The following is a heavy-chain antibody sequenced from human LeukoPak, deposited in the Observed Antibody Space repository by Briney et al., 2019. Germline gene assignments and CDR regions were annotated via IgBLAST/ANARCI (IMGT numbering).Heavy chain of an antibody. CDR2: ISANGGST. CDR3: VKDNGQGGFDY. D-gene: IGHD3-16*01. V-gene: IGHV3-64D*09. CDR1: RFTFSSSL. Sequence: PGGSLRLSCSASRFTFSSSLMFWVRQAAGKGPEYVAAISANGGSTYHTDKVYGRFSISRDNSQNTLYLQMSRLRAEDTAVYYCVKDNGQGGFDYWGRGTLVTVSS. J-gene: IGHJ4*02.